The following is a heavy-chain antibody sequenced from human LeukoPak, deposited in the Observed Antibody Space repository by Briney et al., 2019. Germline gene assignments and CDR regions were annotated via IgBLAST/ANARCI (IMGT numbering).Heavy chain of an antibody. V-gene: IGHV4-34*08. CDR1: GFTFSSYG. Sequence: GSLRLSCAASGFTFSSYGMHWVRQPPGKGLEWIGEINHSGSTNYNPSLKSRVTISVDTSKNQFSLKLSSVTAADTAVYYCAYGGYFDYWGQGTLVTVSS. J-gene: IGHJ4*02. CDR2: INHSGST. CDR3: AYGGYFDY. D-gene: IGHD4-23*01.